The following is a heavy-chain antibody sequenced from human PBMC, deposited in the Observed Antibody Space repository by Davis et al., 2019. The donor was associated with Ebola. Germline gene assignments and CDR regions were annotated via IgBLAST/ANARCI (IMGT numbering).Heavy chain of an antibody. D-gene: IGHD2-21*02. CDR3: AKEGDYCGRDCYGSFDY. V-gene: IGHV3-48*02. CDR2: ISGRSTTI. CDR1: GFTFSSYG. Sequence: GGSLRLSCAASGFTFSSYGIHWVRQAPGKGLEWVSVISGRSTTIYYADSVKGRFTISRDNSKNTLYLQMNSLRDEDAAVYYCAKEGDYCGRDCYGSFDYWGQGTLVTVSS. J-gene: IGHJ4*02.